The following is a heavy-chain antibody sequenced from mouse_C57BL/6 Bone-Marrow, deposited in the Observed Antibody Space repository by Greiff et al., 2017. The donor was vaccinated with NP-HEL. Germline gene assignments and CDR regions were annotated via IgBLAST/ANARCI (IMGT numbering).Heavy chain of an antibody. V-gene: IGHV14-4*01. D-gene: IGHD1-1*01. CDR2: IDPENGDT. CDR3: THYYGSSYLYWYFDV. J-gene: IGHJ1*03. Sequence: VQLKESGAELVRPGASVKLSCTASGFNIKDDYMHWVKQRPEQGLEWIGWIDPENGDTEYASKFQGKATITADTSSNTAYLQLSSLTSEDTAVYYCTHYYGSSYLYWYFDVWGTGTTVTVSS. CDR1: GFNIKDDY.